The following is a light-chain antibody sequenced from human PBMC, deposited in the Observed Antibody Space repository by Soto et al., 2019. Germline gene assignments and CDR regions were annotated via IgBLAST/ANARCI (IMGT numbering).Light chain of an antibody. CDR2: DAS. CDR1: QSVSSY. V-gene: IGKV3-11*01. CDR3: QQHISWPLT. Sequence: EIVLTQSPGTLSLSAGERATLSWRASQSVSSYLAWYKQKPGQAPRLLVYDASNRATGIPTRFSGSGSGTDFTLTISNLEPEDFAVYYCQQHISWPLTFGGGTKVDIK. J-gene: IGKJ4*01.